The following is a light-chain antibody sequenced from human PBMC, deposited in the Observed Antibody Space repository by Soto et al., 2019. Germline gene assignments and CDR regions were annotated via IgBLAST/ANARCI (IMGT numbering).Light chain of an antibody. CDR3: QHYNSYPYT. CDR1: QSISTW. J-gene: IGKJ2*01. Sequence: DIQMTQSPSTLSASEGDRVTITCRASQSISTWLAWFQQKPGKAPDLLIYDASSLESGVPSRFSGSGSGTEFTLTISSLQPDDFATYYCQHYNSYPYTFGQGTKVDIK. V-gene: IGKV1-5*01. CDR2: DAS.